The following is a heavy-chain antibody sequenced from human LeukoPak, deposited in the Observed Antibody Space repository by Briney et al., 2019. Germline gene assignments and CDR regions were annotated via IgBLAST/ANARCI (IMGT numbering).Heavy chain of an antibody. CDR1: GGSINSYY. Sequence: SETLSLTCTVSGGSINSYYWSWIRQPRGKGLEWIGYIYYSGSTNYSPSLKSRVTISRDTSKNQFSLKLRSVTAADTAVYYCTSGGMVSGDYWGHGTLVTVSS. J-gene: IGHJ4*01. CDR2: IYYSGST. D-gene: IGHD2-8*01. V-gene: IGHV4-59*01. CDR3: TSGGMVSGDY.